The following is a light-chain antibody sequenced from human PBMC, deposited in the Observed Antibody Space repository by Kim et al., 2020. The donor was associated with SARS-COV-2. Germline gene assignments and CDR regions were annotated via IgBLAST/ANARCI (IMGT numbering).Light chain of an antibody. CDR1: QTVNNY. V-gene: IGKV1-39*01. CDR2: TTS. CDR3: QQSYSSIT. Sequence: STSVGDRVTITCRTSQTVNNYLNWFQQKAGKAPKLLIHTTSTLQAGVPSRFSGSGSGTDFTLTISSLQPEDFGTYYCQQSYSSITFGQGTRLEIK. J-gene: IGKJ5*01.